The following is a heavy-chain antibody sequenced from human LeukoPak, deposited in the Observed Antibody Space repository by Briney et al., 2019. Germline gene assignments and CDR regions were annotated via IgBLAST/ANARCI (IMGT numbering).Heavy chain of an antibody. V-gene: IGHV4-59*12. CDR2: IYYSGTT. D-gene: IGHD1/OR15-1a*01. CDR1: GGSISSYY. J-gene: IGHJ4*02. CDR3: ASTQTTGRDY. Sequence: SETLSLTCTVSGGSISSYYWSWIRQPPGKGLEWIGYIYYSGTTKYNPSLKSRVTISVDTSKNQFSLKLSSVTAADTAVYYCASTQTTGRDYWGQGTLVTVSS.